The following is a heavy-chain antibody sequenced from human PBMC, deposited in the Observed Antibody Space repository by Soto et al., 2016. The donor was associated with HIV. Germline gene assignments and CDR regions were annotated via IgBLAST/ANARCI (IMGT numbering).Heavy chain of an antibody. J-gene: IGHJ4*02. Sequence: VQLVESGGGVVQPGRSLRLSCAASGFTFSTYAIHWVRQAPGKGLEWLAVISYDGTNKYYADSVKGRFTISRDNSKKHECICKMNSLRAEDTAVYYCARDGGPDSSGWYRVSDYWGQGNFGHRLL. D-gene: IGHD6-19*01. CDR3: ARDGGPDSSGWYRVSDY. CDR2: ISYDGTNK. CDR1: GFTFSTYA. V-gene: IGHV3-30*04.